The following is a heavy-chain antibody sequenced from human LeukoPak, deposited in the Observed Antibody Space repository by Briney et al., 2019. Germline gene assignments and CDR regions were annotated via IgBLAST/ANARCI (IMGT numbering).Heavy chain of an antibody. J-gene: IGHJ6*03. Sequence: SQTLSLTCTVSGGSISSGSYYWSWIRQPAGKGLEWIGRIYTSGSTNYNPSLKSRVTISVDTSKNQFSLKLSSVTAADTAVYYCARGSKANRRAAILDAGPPTYYYMDVWGKGTTVTVSS. V-gene: IGHV4-61*02. CDR2: IYTSGST. CDR1: GGSISSGSYY. D-gene: IGHD2-2*02. CDR3: ARGSKANRRAAILDAGPPTYYYMDV.